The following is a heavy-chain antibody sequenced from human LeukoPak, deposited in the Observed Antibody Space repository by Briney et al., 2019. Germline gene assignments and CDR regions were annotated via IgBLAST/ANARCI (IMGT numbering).Heavy chain of an antibody. CDR2: IYYSGST. CDR3: ARLYYDSRGYSYFDY. CDR1: GGSISSYY. J-gene: IGHJ4*02. Sequence: SETLSLTCTVSGGSISSYYWSWIRQPPGKGLEWLGDIYYSGSTNYNPSLKSRVTISVDTSKNQFSLKLSSVTAADTAAYYCARLYYDSRGYSYFDYWGQGTLVTVSS. D-gene: IGHD3-22*01. V-gene: IGHV4-59*08.